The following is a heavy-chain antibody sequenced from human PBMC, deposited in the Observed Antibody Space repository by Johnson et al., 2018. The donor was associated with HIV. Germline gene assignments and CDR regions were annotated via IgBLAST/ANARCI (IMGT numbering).Heavy chain of an antibody. CDR3: AKVYCGGDCSFGGAAFNI. CDR1: GFTVSSNY. Sequence: VQLVESGGGLVQPGGSLRLSCAASGFTVSSNYMSWVRQAPGKGLEWVSVIYSGGSTYYADSVQGRFTISRDNSKNTLYLQMNSLRAEDTAVYYCAKVYCGGDCSFGGAAFNIWGQGTMVTVSS. CDR2: IYSGGST. D-gene: IGHD2-21*02. J-gene: IGHJ3*02. V-gene: IGHV3-66*02.